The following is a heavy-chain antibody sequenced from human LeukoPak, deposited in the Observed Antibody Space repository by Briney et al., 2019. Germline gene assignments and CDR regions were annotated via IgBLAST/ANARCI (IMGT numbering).Heavy chain of an antibody. CDR2: IQQDGSDK. J-gene: IGHJ4*02. V-gene: IGHV3-7*01. CDR1: GFTFSSSW. CDR3: ARYLSVGAKPDLGFDY. Sequence: PGGSLRLSSAAYGFTFSSSWMSWVRQAPGKGLEWVANIQQDGSDKYYVDSVKGRFTISRDDAKNSLHLQMNSLRAEDTAVYYCARYLSVGAKPDLGFDYWGQGTLVTVSS. D-gene: IGHD1-26*01.